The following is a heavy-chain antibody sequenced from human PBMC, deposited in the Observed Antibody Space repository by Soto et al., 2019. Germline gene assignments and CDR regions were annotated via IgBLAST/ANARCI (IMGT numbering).Heavy chain of an antibody. CDR3: ASGTEEDAFDI. CDR2: IYYSGST. V-gene: IGHV4-59*01. CDR1: DGSISSYY. Sequence: PSETLSLTCTVSDGSISSYYWSWIRQPPGKGLEWIGYIYYSGSTNYNPSLKSRVTISVDTSKNQFSLKLSSVTAADTAVYYCASGTEEDAFDIWGQGTIVTVS. J-gene: IGHJ3*02.